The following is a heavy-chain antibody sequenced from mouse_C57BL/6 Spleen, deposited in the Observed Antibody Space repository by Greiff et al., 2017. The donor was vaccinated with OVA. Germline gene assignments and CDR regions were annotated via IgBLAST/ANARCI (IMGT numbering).Heavy chain of an antibody. V-gene: IGHV3-8*01. D-gene: IGHD1-1*01. J-gene: IGHJ2*01. CDR2: ISYSGST. CDR3: ARSPYYYGSRYYFDY. CDR1: GYSITSDY. Sequence: EVKLMESGPGLAKPSQTLSLTCSVTGYSITSDYWNWIRKFPGNKLEYMGYISYSGSTYYNPSLKSRISITRDTSKNQYYLQLNSVTTEDTATYYCARSPYYYGSRYYFDYWGQGTTLTVSS.